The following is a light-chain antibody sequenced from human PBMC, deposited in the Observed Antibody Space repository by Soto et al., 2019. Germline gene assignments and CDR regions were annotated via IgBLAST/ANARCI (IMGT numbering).Light chain of an antibody. Sequence: QSVLTQPASVYGSPGQSITISCTGTSTDVGAHNFVSWYQQHPGKAPKLMIYEVSNRPSGVSDRFSGSKSGNTASLTISGLQAEDEADYYCNSYTNTAARVFGTGTKVTVL. CDR3: NSYTNTAARV. CDR2: EVS. V-gene: IGLV2-14*01. CDR1: STDVGAHNF. J-gene: IGLJ1*01.